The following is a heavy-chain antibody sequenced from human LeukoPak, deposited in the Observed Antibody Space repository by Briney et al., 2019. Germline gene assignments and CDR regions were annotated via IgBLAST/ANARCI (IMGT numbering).Heavy chain of an antibody. CDR2: ISGRGGTT. J-gene: IGHJ4*02. CDR3: AKVRGAVAITFLDY. D-gene: IGHD3-22*01. V-gene: IGHV3-23*01. CDR1: GFTFTTYA. Sequence: PGGSLRLSCAASGFTFTTYAMSWVRQAPGKGLEWVSAISGRGGTTYYADSVKGRFTISRDNSKNTVSPQMNSLRAEDTAVYYCAKVRGAVAITFLDYWGQGTLVTVSS.